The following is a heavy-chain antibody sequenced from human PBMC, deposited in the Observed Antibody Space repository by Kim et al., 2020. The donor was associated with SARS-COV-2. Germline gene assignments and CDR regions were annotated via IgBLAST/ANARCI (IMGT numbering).Heavy chain of an antibody. CDR1: GFTFSNAW. Sequence: GGSLRLSCAASGFTFSNAWMSWVRQAPGKGLEWVGRIKSKTDGGTTDYAAPVKGRFTISRDDSKNTLYLQMNSLKIEDTAVYYCTSTQINTAMVIGYWGQGTLVTVSS. J-gene: IGHJ4*02. D-gene: IGHD5-18*01. CDR2: IKSKTDGGTT. CDR3: TSTQINTAMVIGY. V-gene: IGHV3-15*01.